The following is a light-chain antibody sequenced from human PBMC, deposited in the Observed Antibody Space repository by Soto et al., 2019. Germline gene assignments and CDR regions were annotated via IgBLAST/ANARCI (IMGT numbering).Light chain of an antibody. V-gene: IGLV2-11*01. CDR1: SSDVGVYNY. J-gene: IGLJ1*01. CDR3: CSYAGSYTFV. Sequence: HSALTQPRSVSGSPGQSVTISCTGTSSDVGVYNYVSWYQQHPGKAPKLMIYDVTKRPSGVPDRFSGSKSANTASLTISGLQAEDEADYYCCSYAGSYTFVFGTGTKVTVL. CDR2: DVT.